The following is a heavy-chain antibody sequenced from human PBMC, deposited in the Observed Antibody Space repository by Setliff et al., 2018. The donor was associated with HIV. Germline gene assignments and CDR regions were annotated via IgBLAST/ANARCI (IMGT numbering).Heavy chain of an antibody. J-gene: IGHJ5*02. D-gene: IGHD5-12*01. CDR1: GDSIFTSTYY. CDR3: ARLGRPYSGQGWFDP. V-gene: IGHV4-39*01. Sequence: SETLSLTCSVSGDSIFTSTYYWGWIRQPPGKRLEWIGSIYYSGNTYYNPSLKSRVTISVDTSKNQFFLNLSSVTATDSAVYYCARLGRPYSGQGWFDPWGQGTLVTVSA. CDR2: IYYSGNT.